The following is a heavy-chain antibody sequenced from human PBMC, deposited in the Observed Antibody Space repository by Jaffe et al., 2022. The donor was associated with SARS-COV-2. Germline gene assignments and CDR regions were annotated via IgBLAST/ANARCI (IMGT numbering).Heavy chain of an antibody. CDR1: GGSISSYY. V-gene: IGHV4-59*01. CDR3: ARGRQQLLRQYYYYMDV. Sequence: QVQLQESGPGLVKPSETLSLTCTVSGGSISSYYWSWIRQPPGKGLEWIGYIYYSGSTNYNPSLKSRVTISVDTSKNQFSLKLSSVTAADTAVYYCARGRQQLLRQYYYYMDVWGKGTTVTVSS. CDR2: IYYSGST. D-gene: IGHD6-13*01. J-gene: IGHJ6*03.